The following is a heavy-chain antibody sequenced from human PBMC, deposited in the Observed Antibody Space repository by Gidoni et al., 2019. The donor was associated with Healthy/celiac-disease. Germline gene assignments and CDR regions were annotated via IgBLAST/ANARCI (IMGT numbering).Heavy chain of an antibody. CDR2: ISGSGGST. D-gene: IGHD3-22*01. CDR1: GFTFSSAA. V-gene: IGHV3-23*01. J-gene: IGHJ4*02. Sequence: EVQLLESGGGLVQPGGSLRLSCAASGFTFSSAAMSWVRQAPGKGLEWVSAISGSGGSTYYADSVKGRFTISRDNSKNTLYLQMNSLRAEDTAVYYCACEGYDSSGYYTYWGQGTLVTVSS. CDR3: ACEGYDSSGYYTY.